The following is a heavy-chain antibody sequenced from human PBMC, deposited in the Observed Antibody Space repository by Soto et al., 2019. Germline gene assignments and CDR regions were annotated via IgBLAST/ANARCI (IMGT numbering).Heavy chain of an antibody. V-gene: IGHV3-9*01. CDR2: INWNSGSI. CDR3: VKDESINWYSGHFRH. D-gene: IGHD6-13*01. CDR1: GFTFDDYA. Sequence: EVQLVESGGGLVQPGRSLRLSCAASGFTFDDYAMHWVRQVPGKGLEWVSGINWNSGSIGYADSVKGRFAISRDNAKNSLHLQINSLRAEDTAFYYCVKDESINWYSGHFRHWGQGTLVTVPS. J-gene: IGHJ1*01.